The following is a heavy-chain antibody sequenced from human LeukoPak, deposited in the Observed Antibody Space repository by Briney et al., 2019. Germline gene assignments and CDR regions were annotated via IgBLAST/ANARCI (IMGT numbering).Heavy chain of an antibody. CDR3: ARESGKFDY. CDR1: GLPIGDFA. J-gene: IGHJ4*02. V-gene: IGHV3-43*02. CDR2: ISGDGVST. Sequence: PGGSLRLSCVASGLPIGDFAMHWVRQAPGQGLEWVSLISGDGVSTYFADSVKGRFSISRDNSKNSLFLEMSSLRTEDIAMYYCARESGKFDYWGQGTLVAVSS.